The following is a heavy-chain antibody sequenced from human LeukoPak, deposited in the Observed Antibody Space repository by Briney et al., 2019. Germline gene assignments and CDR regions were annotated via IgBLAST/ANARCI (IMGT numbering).Heavy chain of an antibody. D-gene: IGHD5-18*01. CDR3: ARDSTGYGYEEWY. Sequence: GGSLRLSCAASGFTFSSYGIPWVRQAPGKGLEWVANIKQDGSEKNYVDSVKGRFTISRDNAKNSVYLQMNSLRAEDTALYYCARDSTGYGYEEWYWGQGTLVTVSS. J-gene: IGHJ4*02. CDR2: IKQDGSEK. V-gene: IGHV3-7*01. CDR1: GFTFSSYG.